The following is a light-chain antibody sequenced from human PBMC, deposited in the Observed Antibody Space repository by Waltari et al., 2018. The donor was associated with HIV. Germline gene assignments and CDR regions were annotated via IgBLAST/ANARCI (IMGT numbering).Light chain of an antibody. CDR3: SSYAGPNHLL. CDR2: GVN. Sequence: QSALPQPPSASGSPGQSVPFSFTGTSRDVGAYNFVSWYQQHPGKAPKLIIYGVNQRPSGVPDRFSGSKSGNTASLTVSGLQADDEADYYCSSYAGPNHLLFGGGTKLTVL. J-gene: IGLJ2*01. CDR1: SRDVGAYNF. V-gene: IGLV2-8*01.